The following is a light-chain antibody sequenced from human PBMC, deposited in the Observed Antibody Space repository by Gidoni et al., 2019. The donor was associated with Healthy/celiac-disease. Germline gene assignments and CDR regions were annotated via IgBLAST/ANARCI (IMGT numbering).Light chain of an antibody. CDR1: SSNIGNNY. Sequence: QSVLTQPPSVSAAPGPKVTISCSGSSSNIGNNYVSWYQQLPGTAPKLLIYDNNKRPSGIPDRFSGSKSGTSATLGITGLQTGDEADYYCGTWDSSLSAVYVFGTRTKVTVL. CDR3: GTWDSSLSAVYV. J-gene: IGLJ1*01. CDR2: DNN. V-gene: IGLV1-51*01.